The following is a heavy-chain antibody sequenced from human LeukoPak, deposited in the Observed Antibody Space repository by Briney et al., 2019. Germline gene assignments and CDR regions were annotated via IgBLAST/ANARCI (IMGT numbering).Heavy chain of an antibody. CDR1: GGTFSSYA. Sequence: GASVKVSCKASGGTFSSYAISWVRQAPGQGLEWMGGIIPIFGTANYAQKFQGRVTITTDESTSTAYMELSSLKASDTAMYYCARSSGDYDILTGYHYYFDYWGQGTLVTVSS. V-gene: IGHV1-69*05. J-gene: IGHJ4*02. D-gene: IGHD3-9*01. CDR3: ARSSGDYDILTGYHYYFDY. CDR2: IIPIFGTA.